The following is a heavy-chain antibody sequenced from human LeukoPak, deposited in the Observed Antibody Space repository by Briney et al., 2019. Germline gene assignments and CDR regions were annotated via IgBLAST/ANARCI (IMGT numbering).Heavy chain of an antibody. Sequence: GRSLRLSCAASGLTFNDYAMHWVRQAPGKGLEWVSGISWNSGTIGYADSVKGRFTISRDNAKNSLFLKMNSLRAEDTALYYCAKDLQQLVRGDFDYWGQGTLVTVSS. CDR1: GLTFNDYA. J-gene: IGHJ4*02. CDR2: ISWNSGTI. V-gene: IGHV3-9*01. CDR3: AKDLQQLVRGDFDY. D-gene: IGHD6-13*01.